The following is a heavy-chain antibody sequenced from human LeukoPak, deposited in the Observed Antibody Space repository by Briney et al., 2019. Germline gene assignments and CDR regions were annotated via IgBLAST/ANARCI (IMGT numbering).Heavy chain of an antibody. J-gene: IGHJ4*02. CDR1: GDSFKSGSYY. V-gene: IGHV4-61*02. CDR2: IYISGGT. CDR3: ASMVRGVIYFDY. Sequence: PSQTLSLACAVTGDSFKSGSYYWSWIRQPAGKELEWIGRIYISGGTNYNPSLKSRVTISVDTSKNQFSLKLSSVTAADTAVYYCASMVRGVIYFDYWGQGTLVTVSS. D-gene: IGHD3-10*01.